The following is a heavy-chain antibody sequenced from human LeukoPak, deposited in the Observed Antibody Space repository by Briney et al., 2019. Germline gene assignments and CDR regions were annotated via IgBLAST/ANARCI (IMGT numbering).Heavy chain of an antibody. Sequence: GGSLRLSCAASEFTFSNSWMSWVRQAPGKGLEWVANLKQDGSEKYYVDSVKGRFTISRDNAKNSLYLQMNSLRAEDTAVYYCARGDHYDYVWGSYRQDAFDIWGQGTMVTVSS. D-gene: IGHD3-16*02. CDR1: EFTFSNSW. J-gene: IGHJ3*02. CDR2: LKQDGSEK. V-gene: IGHV3-7*01. CDR3: ARGDHYDYVWGSYRQDAFDI.